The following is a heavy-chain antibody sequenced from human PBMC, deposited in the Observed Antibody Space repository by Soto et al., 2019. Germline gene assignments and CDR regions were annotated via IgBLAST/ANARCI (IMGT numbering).Heavy chain of an antibody. Sequence: QVQLVESGGGVVQPGRSLRLSCAASGFTFSSYGMHWVRQAPGKGLEWVAVIWYDGSNKYYADSVKGRFTISRDNSKNTLYLQMNSLIAEDTAVYYCARDPANYYDRSGYFDYWGQGTLVTVSS. D-gene: IGHD3-22*01. V-gene: IGHV3-33*01. CDR2: IWYDGSNK. CDR1: GFTFSSYG. CDR3: ARDPANYYDRSGYFDY. J-gene: IGHJ4*02.